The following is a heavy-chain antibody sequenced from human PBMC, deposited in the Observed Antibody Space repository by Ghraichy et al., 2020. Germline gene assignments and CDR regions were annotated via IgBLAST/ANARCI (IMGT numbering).Heavy chain of an antibody. V-gene: IGHV4-39*01. J-gene: IGHJ4*02. CDR1: GGSISSSGVY. D-gene: IGHD1-1*01. CDR3: VRRLERTRIY. Sequence: SETLSLTCSVSGGSISSSGVYWGWIRQPPGKGPEWIATIHSSGSTDYNPSLNSRVTISVDTSKNQFSLKLNSVTAADTAGYYCVRRLERTRIYWGQGTLVTVSS. CDR2: IHSSGST.